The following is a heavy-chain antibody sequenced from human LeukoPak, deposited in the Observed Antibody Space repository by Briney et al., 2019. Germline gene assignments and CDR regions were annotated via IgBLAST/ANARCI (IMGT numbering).Heavy chain of an antibody. Sequence: SSETLSLTCTVSGGSISSYYWSWIRQPPGKGLEWIGYIYYSGSTNYNPHLKSRVTISVDTSKKQFSLKLTSVTAADTAVYYCARHAYGDNGNAFDIWGQGTMVTVSS. J-gene: IGHJ3*02. CDR1: GGSISSYY. V-gene: IGHV4-59*08. CDR2: IYYSGST. D-gene: IGHD4-17*01. CDR3: ARHAYGDNGNAFDI.